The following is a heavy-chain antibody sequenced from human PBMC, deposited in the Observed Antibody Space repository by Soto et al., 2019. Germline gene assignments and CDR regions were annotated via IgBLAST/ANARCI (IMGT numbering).Heavy chain of an antibody. J-gene: IGHJ6*03. CDR3: AKTDSLAVTTGRYYYYIDV. V-gene: IGHV3-30*18. D-gene: IGHD4-17*01. CDR1: GFTFSSYG. Sequence: HPGGSLRLSCAASGFTFSSYGMHWVRQAPGKGLEWVAVISYDGSNKYYADSVKGRFTISRDNSKNTLYLQMNSLRAEDTAVYYCAKTDSLAVTTGRYYYYIDVWGKGTTVTVSS. CDR2: ISYDGSNK.